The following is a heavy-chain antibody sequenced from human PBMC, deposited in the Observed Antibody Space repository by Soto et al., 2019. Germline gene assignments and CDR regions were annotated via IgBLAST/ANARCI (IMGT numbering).Heavy chain of an antibody. CDR3: ASIYDSSGYYYGNNWFDP. CDR1: GGSISSSSYY. D-gene: IGHD3-22*01. J-gene: IGHJ5*02. CDR2: IYYSGGT. Sequence: SETLSLTCTVSGGSISSSSYYWGWIRQPPGKGLEWIGCIYYSGGTYYNPSLKSRVTISVDTSKNQFSLGLSSVTAADTAVYYCASIYDSSGYYYGNNWFDPWGQGTLVTVSS. V-gene: IGHV4-39*07.